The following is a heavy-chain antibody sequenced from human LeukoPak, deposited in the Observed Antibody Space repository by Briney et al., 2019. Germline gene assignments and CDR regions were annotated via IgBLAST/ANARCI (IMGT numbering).Heavy chain of an antibody. D-gene: IGHD3-3*01. V-gene: IGHV1-18*01. J-gene: IGHJ4*02. CDR3: ARAYDFPDY. CDR1: GYTFTSYG. Sequence: ASVKVSCKASGYTFTSYGISWVRQAPGQGLEWMGWVSAYSGNTNYAQKLQGRVTMTTDTSTSTVYMELSSLRSEDTAVYYCARAYDFPDYWGQGTLVTVSS. CDR2: VSAYSGNT.